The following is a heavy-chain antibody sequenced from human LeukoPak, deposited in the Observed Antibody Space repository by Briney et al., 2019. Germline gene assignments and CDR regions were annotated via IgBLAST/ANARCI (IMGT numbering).Heavy chain of an antibody. CDR2: IYYSGNT. J-gene: IGHJ6*03. CDR1: GCSISSYY. CDR3: ASSGQCTNGLCRDVGYMDV. V-gene: IGHV4-59*01. D-gene: IGHD2-8*01. Sequence: SETLSLTCTVSGCSISSYYWSWIRQPPGKGLEWIGYIYYSGNTNYNPSLKSRVTISMHTSKNQLSLKLNSVTAADTAVYYCASSGQCTNGLCRDVGYMDVWGKGTTVTVSS.